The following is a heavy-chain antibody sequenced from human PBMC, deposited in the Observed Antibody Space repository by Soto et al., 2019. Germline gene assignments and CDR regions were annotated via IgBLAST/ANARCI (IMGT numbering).Heavy chain of an antibody. Sequence: SETLSLTCTVSDGSISSGNYYWSWIRQHPGKGLEWIGFIYYSGSTYYNPSLKSRVTISLDTSKNQFSLKLSSVTAADTAVYYCARYDMVVAFDYWSQGNLVTVSS. CDR3: ARYDMVVAFDY. V-gene: IGHV4-31*03. CDR1: DGSISSGNYY. CDR2: IYYSGST. D-gene: IGHD2-15*01. J-gene: IGHJ4*02.